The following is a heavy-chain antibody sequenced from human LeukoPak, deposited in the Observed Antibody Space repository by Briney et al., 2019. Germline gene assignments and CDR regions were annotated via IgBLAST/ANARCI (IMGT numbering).Heavy chain of an antibody. J-gene: IGHJ5*02. D-gene: IGHD3-10*01. V-gene: IGHV4-34*01. CDR3: ARLRLLWFGELRP. CDR2: INHSGST. CDR1: GGSFSGYY. Sequence: SETLSLTCAVYGGSFSGYYWSWIRQPPGKGLEWIGKINHSGSTNYNPSLKSRVTISVDTSKNQFSLKLSSVTAADTAVYYCARLRLLWFGELRPWGQGTLVTVSS.